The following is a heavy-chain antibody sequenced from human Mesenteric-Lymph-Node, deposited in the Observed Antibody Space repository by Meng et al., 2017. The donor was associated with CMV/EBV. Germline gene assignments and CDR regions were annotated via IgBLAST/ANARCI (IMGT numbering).Heavy chain of an antibody. Sequence: QVQFRQWGAGLLKPSETLSVTCAVYGGSFSGYYWNWIRQSPEKGLEWIGEINHSGSTTYNPSFTSRIIISVDTSTNQISLNMSSVTAADTAVYYCARGSSYDILTGYFDYWGQGALVTVS. J-gene: IGHJ4*02. CDR1: GGSFSGYY. CDR3: ARGSSYDILTGYFDY. V-gene: IGHV4-34*01. CDR2: INHSGST. D-gene: IGHD3-9*01.